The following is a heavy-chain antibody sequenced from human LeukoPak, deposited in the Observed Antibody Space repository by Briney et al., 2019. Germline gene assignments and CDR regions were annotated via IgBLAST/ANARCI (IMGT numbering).Heavy chain of an antibody. CDR3: ARVSAVAGSFSGGYFDY. CDR2: INPNSGGA. V-gene: IGHV1-2*02. D-gene: IGHD6-19*01. CDR1: GYTFTGYY. Sequence: ASVKVSCKASGYTFTGYYMHWVRQAPGQGLEWMGWINPNSGGANYAQKFQGRVTMTRDTSISTAYMELSRLRSDDTAVYYCARVSAVAGSFSGGYFDYWGQGTLVTVSS. J-gene: IGHJ4*02.